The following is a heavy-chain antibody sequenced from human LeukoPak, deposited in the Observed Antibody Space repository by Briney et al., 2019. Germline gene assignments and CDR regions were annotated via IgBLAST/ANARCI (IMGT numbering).Heavy chain of an antibody. J-gene: IGHJ5*02. D-gene: IGHD1-14*01. CDR3: AGINRDWFDP. V-gene: IGHV4-59*01. CDR2: IYYSGST. CDR1: GGSISSYY. Sequence: SQTLSLTCTVSGGSISSYYWSWIRQPPGKGLEWIGYIYYSGSTNYNPSLKSRVTISVDTSKNQFSLKLSSVTAADTAVYYCAGINRDWFDPWGQVTLVTVSS.